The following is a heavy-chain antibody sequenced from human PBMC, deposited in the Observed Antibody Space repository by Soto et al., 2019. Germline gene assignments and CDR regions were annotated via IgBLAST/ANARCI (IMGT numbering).Heavy chain of an antibody. CDR2: IYTSGST. D-gene: IGHD3-16*01. V-gene: IGHV4-61*01. CDR1: GGSFKSGSYS. Sequence: SETLSLTCTVSGGSFKSGSYSWSWIRQPPGKGLEWIGRIYTSGSTNYNPSLKSRVTMSVDTSKNQFSLKLSSVTAADTAVYYCAREVGYYYGMDVWGQGTTVTVSS. J-gene: IGHJ6*02. CDR3: AREVGYYYGMDV.